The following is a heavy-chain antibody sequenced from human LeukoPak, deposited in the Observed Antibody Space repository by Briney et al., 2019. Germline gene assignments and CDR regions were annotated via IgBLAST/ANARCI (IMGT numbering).Heavy chain of an antibody. J-gene: IGHJ3*02. Sequence: SETLSLTYTVSGGSISIYDRSWIRQPPGKGLEWMGYIYYSGSTNYNPFLKSRVTISVDTSKNQFSLKLRSVTAADTAVYYCASLYHDYGDSDAFDIWGQGTMVTVSS. CDR1: GGSISIYD. V-gene: IGHV4-59*01. CDR3: ASLYHDYGDSDAFDI. CDR2: IYYSGST. D-gene: IGHD4-17*01.